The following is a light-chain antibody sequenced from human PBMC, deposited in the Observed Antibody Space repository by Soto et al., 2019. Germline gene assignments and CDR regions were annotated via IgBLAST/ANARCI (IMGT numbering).Light chain of an antibody. V-gene: IGKV3D-15*01. CDR3: QQFRNWPWT. CDR1: QSIIIN. CDR2: GAS. J-gene: IGKJ1*01. Sequence: ERVLTQSPGTLSVSPGDRVTLSCRASQSIIINLAWYQHKPGQAPRLLIHGASTRATGVPARISGSGSGTEFTLTISSMKSEDFEVYYCQQFRNWPWTFGQGTQVDIK.